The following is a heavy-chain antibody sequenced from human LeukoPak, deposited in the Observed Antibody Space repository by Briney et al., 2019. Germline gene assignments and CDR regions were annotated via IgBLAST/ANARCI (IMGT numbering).Heavy chain of an antibody. CDR1: GFTFSNYA. Sequence: GGSLRLSCTAPGFTFSNYAMSWVRQAPGKGLEWVSSLSNDAVKTYYADSVKGRFTISRDNSKNTLYLQMNSLRAEDTAVYYCAKVGGYSYGYLPDYWGQGTLVTVSS. CDR3: AKVGGYSYGYLPDY. D-gene: IGHD5-18*01. J-gene: IGHJ4*02. V-gene: IGHV3-23*01. CDR2: LSNDAVKT.